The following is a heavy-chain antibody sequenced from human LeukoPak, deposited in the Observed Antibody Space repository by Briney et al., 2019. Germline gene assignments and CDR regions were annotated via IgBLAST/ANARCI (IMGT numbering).Heavy chain of an antibody. V-gene: IGHV4-59*01. CDR3: ARLWAGQQTTRDYYYYYGMDV. Sequence: SETLSLTCTVSGRSISSYYWSWLRQPPGKGLEWLGYIYYSGSTNYHPSLKSRVTISVDTSKNQFSLKLSSVTAADTAVYYCARLWAGQQTTRDYYYYYGMDVWGQGTTVTVSS. CDR1: GRSISSYY. D-gene: IGHD6-13*01. CDR2: IYYSGST. J-gene: IGHJ6*02.